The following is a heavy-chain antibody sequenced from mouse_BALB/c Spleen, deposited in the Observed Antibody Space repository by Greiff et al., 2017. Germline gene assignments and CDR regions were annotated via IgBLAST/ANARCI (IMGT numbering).Heavy chain of an antibody. J-gene: IGHJ3*01. CDR1: GFSLSTSGMG. D-gene: IGHD2-3*01. V-gene: IGHV8-12*01. Sequence: QVQLKESGPGILQPSQTLSLTCSFSGFSLSTSGMGVSWLRQPSGKGLEWLAHIYWDDDKRYNPSLKSRLTLSKDTSRNQVFLKITSVDTADTATYHCARSLYDGHPRGFAYWGQGTLVTVSA. CDR2: IYWDDDK. CDR3: ARSLYDGHPRGFAY.